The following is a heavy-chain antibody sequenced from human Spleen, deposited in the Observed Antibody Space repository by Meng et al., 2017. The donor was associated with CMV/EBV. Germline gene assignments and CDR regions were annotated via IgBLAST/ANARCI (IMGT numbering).Heavy chain of an antibody. D-gene: IGHD2-2*01. CDR1: GFTLSAYY. CDR2: INPHNGDT. CDR3: ARAPAMFHWFDP. Sequence: CKASGFTLSAYYMHWVRQAPGQGLEWMGWINPHNGDTDYAEKFQGRVTLTRDTAITTVHMDLGSLTSDDTAVYYCARAPAMFHWFDPWGQGTLVTVSS. J-gene: IGHJ5*02. V-gene: IGHV1-2*02.